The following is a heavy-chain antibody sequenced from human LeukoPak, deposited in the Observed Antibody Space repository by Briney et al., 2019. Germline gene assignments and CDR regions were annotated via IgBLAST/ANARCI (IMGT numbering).Heavy chain of an antibody. V-gene: IGHV1-69*05. CDR3: ARDSSGWYWFDP. D-gene: IGHD6-19*01. CDR1: GGTFSSYA. J-gene: IGHJ5*02. Sequence: ASVKVSCKASGGTFSSYAISWVRQAPGQGLEWMGRIIPIFGTANYAQKFQGRVTITTDESTSTAYMELSSLRSEDTAVYYCARDSSGWYWFDPWGQGTLVTVSS. CDR2: IIPIFGTA.